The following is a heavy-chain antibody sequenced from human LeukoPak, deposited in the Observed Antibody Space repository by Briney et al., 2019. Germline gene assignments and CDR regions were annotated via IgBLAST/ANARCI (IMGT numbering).Heavy chain of an antibody. Sequence: SETLSLTCAVSGFSISSDKYWGWIRQPPGKGLEWIGSIYHTGSTYYNPSLKSRVTISVDTPKNQFSLNLNSVIAADTAVYYCARHGGGYSFDYWGQGTLVTVSS. J-gene: IGHJ4*02. CDR3: ARHGGGYSFDY. CDR2: IYHTGST. D-gene: IGHD5-24*01. V-gene: IGHV4-38-2*01. CDR1: GFSISSDKY.